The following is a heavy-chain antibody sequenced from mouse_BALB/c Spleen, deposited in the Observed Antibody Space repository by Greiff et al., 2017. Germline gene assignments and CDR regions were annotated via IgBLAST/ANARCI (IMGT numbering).Heavy chain of an antibody. CDR1: GFTFSDFY. D-gene: IGHD4-1*01. V-gene: IGHV7-1*02. Sequence: EVNVVESGGGLVQPGGSLRLSCATSGFTFSDFYMEWVRQPPGKRLEWIAASRNKANDYTTEYSASVKGRFIVSRDTSQSILYLQMNALRAEDTAIYYCARDAYWDWFAYWGQGTLVTVSA. CDR3: ARDAYWDWFAY. J-gene: IGHJ3*01. CDR2: SRNKANDYTT.